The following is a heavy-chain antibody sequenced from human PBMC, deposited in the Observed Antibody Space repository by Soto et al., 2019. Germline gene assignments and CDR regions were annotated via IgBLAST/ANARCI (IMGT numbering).Heavy chain of an antibody. V-gene: IGHV3-48*01. J-gene: IGHJ6*03. CDR2: ISSSSSTI. CDR1: GFTFISYS. CDR3: ARRALYDYIWGSYRPNYYYMDV. D-gene: IGHD3-16*02. Sequence: PGGSLRLSCAASGFTFISYSMNWVLQAPWKGLEWVSYISSSSSTIYYADSVKGRFTISRDNAKNSLYLQMNSLRAEDTAVYYCARRALYDYIWGSYRPNYYYMDVWGKGTTVTVSS.